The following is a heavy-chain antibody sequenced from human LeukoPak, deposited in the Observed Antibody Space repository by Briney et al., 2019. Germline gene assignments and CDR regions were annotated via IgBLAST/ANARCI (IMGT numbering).Heavy chain of an antibody. Sequence: GESLKISCKGSGYSFTSYWVAWVLQMPGKGLEWMGTIYPGDSDARYSPSFQGQVTISADKSIRTAYLQWSSLKASDTAMYYCARQVGNYDSSGYGPSGYYYYYYMDVWGKGTTVTVSS. CDR3: ARQVGNYDSSGYGPSGYYYYYYMDV. D-gene: IGHD3-22*01. CDR2: IYPGDSDA. V-gene: IGHV5-51*01. CDR1: GYSFTSYW. J-gene: IGHJ6*03.